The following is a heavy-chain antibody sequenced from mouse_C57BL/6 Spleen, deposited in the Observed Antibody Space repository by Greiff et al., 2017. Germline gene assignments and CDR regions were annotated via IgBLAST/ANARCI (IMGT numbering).Heavy chain of an antibody. Sequence: QVQLQQPGAELVRPGSSVKLSCKASGYTFTSYWMHWVKQRPIQGLEWIGNIDPSDSETPYNQKFKDKATLTVDKSSSTAYMQLSSLTSEDSAVYYGGRWGIYGGYIFDYWGQGTTLTVSS. CDR3: GRWGIYGGYIFDY. CDR1: GYTFTSYW. D-gene: IGHD2-3*01. CDR2: IDPSDSET. J-gene: IGHJ2*01. V-gene: IGHV1-52*01.